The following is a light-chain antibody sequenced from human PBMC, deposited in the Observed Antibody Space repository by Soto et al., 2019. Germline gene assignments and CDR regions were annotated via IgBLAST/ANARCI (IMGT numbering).Light chain of an antibody. CDR3: SSYAGSNNLV. V-gene: IGLV2-8*01. CDR1: SSDVGGYNY. Sequence: QSVLTQPRSVSGSPGQSVTISCTGTSSDVGGYNYVSWYQQHPGKAPKLIIYEVTKRPSGVPDRFSGSKSGSTASLTVSGLQAEDEADYYCSSYAGSNNLVFGGGTKLTVL. J-gene: IGLJ2*01. CDR2: EVT.